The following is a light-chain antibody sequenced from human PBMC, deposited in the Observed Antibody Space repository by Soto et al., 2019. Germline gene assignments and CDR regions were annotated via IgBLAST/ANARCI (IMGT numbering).Light chain of an antibody. V-gene: IGLV1-40*01. Sequence: QSVLPQPPSVSGAPGQRVNISCTGSSSNIGAGYDVHWYQQLPGTAPKLLIYGNSNRPSGVPDRFSGSKSGTSASLAITGLQAEDEAYYYCQSYDSSLSGYVFGTGTKLTVL. CDR2: GNS. J-gene: IGLJ1*01. CDR3: QSYDSSLSGYV. CDR1: SSNIGAGYD.